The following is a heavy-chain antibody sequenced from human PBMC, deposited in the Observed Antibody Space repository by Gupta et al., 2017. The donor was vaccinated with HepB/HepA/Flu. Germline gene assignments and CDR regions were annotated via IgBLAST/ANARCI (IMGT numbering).Heavy chain of an antibody. J-gene: IGHJ5*02. CDR3: AKAARGGDYEKGAWFDP. V-gene: IGHV3-23*01. CDR1: GFIFSNYA. CDR2: ISDSGGST. D-gene: IGHD3-22*01. Sequence: EVQLLESGGGLVQPGGSLRLSCAASGFIFSNYAMSWVRQAPGKGLEWVSAISDSGGSTYYPDSVKGRFTISRDNSKNTLYLQMKSLRAEDTAVYYCAKAARGGDYEKGAWFDPWGQGTLVTVSS.